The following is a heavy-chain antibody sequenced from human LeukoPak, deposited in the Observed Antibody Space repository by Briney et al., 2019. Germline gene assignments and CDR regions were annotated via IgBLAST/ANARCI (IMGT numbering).Heavy chain of an antibody. V-gene: IGHV3-53*01. Sequence: GGSLRLSCAASGFTFNNYSVNWVRQAPGKGLEWVSTFYNGGSTYYLDSVKGRFTISRDSFKNTLYLQMNSLRAEDTAFYYCATSVVGLSYDEHFQHWGQGTLVTVSS. CDR3: ATSVVGLSYDEHFQH. J-gene: IGHJ1*01. CDR2: FYNGGST. CDR1: GFTFNNYS. D-gene: IGHD2-15*01.